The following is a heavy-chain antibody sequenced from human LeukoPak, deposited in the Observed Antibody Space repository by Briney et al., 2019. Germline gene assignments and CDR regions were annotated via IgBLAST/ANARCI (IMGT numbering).Heavy chain of an antibody. CDR2: LYYSGST. J-gene: IGHJ5*02. V-gene: IGHV4-39*01. CDR3: ARHVLYSSTSPPLLDP. Sequence: KASETLSLTCTVSGGSISSSRYYWAWIRQSPGKGLEWIGSLYYSGSTYYNPSLKSRVTISVDTSKNQFSLKLSSVTAADTAVYYCARHVLYSSTSPPLLDPWGQGTLVTVSS. D-gene: IGHD2-2*01. CDR1: GGSISSSRYY.